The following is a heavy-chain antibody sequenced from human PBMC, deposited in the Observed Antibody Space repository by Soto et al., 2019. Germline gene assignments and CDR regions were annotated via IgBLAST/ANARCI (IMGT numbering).Heavy chain of an antibody. CDR3: ARDVLDSGSYYDYYYGMDV. Sequence: ASVKVSCKASGYTFTSYGISWVRQAPGQGLEWMGWISAYNGNTNYAQKLQGRVTMTTDTSTSTAYMELRSLRSDDTAVYYCARDVLDSGSYYDYYYGMDVWGQGTTVTVS. D-gene: IGHD1-26*01. CDR1: GYTFTSYG. J-gene: IGHJ6*02. CDR2: ISAYNGNT. V-gene: IGHV1-18*01.